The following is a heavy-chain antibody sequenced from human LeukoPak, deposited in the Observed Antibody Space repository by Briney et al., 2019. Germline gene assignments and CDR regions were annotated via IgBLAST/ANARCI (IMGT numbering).Heavy chain of an antibody. D-gene: IGHD1-1*01. J-gene: IGHJ4*02. V-gene: IGHV4-59*08. CDR3: ARNGNWNYVDY. CDR1: GGSISSYY. CDR2: IYYNGNT. Sequence: PSETLSLTCTVSGGSISSYYWSWIRQPPGKGLEWIGYIYYNGNTNYIPSLKSRVTISVDTSKNQFSLRLSSLTAADTAVYYCARNGNWNYVDYWGQGTLVTVSS.